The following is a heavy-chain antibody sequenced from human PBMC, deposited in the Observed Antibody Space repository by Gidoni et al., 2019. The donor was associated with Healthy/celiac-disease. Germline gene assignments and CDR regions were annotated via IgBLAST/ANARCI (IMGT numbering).Heavy chain of an antibody. Sequence: QVQLVQSGAEVKKPGASVKVSCKASGYTFTGYYMHWVRQAPGQGLEWMGWINPNSGGTNYAQKFQGRVTMTRDTSISTAYMELSRLRSDDTAVYYCARDLAVQLWLRPYYYGMDVWGQGTTVTVSS. CDR1: GYTFTGYY. D-gene: IGHD5-18*01. J-gene: IGHJ6*02. V-gene: IGHV1-2*02. CDR3: ARDLAVQLWLRPYYYGMDV. CDR2: INPNSGGT.